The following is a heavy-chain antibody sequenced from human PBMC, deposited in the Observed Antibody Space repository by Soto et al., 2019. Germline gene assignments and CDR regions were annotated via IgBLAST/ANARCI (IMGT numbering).Heavy chain of an antibody. Sequence: SETLCVTSSVADGSSGGYDGSWIRQQPGKGLEWIGYIYYSGSTNYNPSLKSRVTISVDTSKNQFSLKLSSVTAADTAMYYCVCIFSGGYSYGFYYYGMDVWGQGTTVTAP. CDR2: IYYSGST. CDR3: VCIFSGGYSYGFYYYGMDV. J-gene: IGHJ6*02. D-gene: IGHD5-18*01. V-gene: IGHV4-59*08. CDR1: DGSSGGYD.